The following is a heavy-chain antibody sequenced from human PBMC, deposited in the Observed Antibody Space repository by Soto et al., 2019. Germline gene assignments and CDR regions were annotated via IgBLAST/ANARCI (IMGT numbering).Heavy chain of an antibody. D-gene: IGHD3-22*01. J-gene: IGHJ4*02. CDR2: IYYSGTT. CDR1: GVSVSSGSYY. CDR3: ASRGYYDSSGYYRYFDY. V-gene: IGHV4-61*01. Sequence: XETLSLTCTVSGVSVSSGSYYWSWIRQPPGKGLEWIGYIYYSGTTHYNPSLKSRVTISVDTSKKQFPLKLSSVTAADTAVYYCASRGYYDSSGYYRYFDYWGQGTLVTVSS.